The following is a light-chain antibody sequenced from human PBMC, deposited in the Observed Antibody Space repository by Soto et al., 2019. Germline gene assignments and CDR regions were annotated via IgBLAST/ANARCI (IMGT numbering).Light chain of an antibody. Sequence: EIVLTQSPATLSLSPGERATLSCRASQSVSSYLAWYQQKPGQAPRLLIYDASNRATGIPARFSGSGSGTDFSLTNSSLEPEDFAGDYCQQRSNWPPWTFGQGTKVEIK. CDR1: QSVSSY. CDR3: QQRSNWPPWT. V-gene: IGKV3-11*01. J-gene: IGKJ1*01. CDR2: DAS.